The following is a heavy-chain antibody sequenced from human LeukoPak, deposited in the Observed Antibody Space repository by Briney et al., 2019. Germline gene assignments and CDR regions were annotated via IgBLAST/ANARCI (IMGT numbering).Heavy chain of an antibody. D-gene: IGHD4-11*01. Sequence: GGSLRLSCAAPGFNFSNYGMHWVRRAPGKGLEWVAFTRYDGSDKYYADSVKGRFTISRDNSKNTLYLQMSSLRAEDTAVYYCAILNDYSNYGFDNWGQGTLVTVSS. CDR3: AILNDYSNYGFDN. CDR1: GFNFSNYG. V-gene: IGHV3-30*02. CDR2: TRYDGSDK. J-gene: IGHJ4*02.